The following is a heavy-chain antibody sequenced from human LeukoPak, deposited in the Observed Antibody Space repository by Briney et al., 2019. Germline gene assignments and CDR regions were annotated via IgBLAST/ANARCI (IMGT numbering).Heavy chain of an antibody. Sequence: PGGSLRLSCAASGVTFSSYAVSWVRQAPGKGLEWVSAISGSGGSTYYADSVKGRFTISRDNSKNTLYLQMNSLRAEDTAVYYCAKEKYYYDSSGVFDYWGQGTLVTVSS. J-gene: IGHJ4*02. CDR2: ISGSGGST. V-gene: IGHV3-23*01. CDR3: AKEKYYYDSSGVFDY. CDR1: GVTFSSYA. D-gene: IGHD3-22*01.